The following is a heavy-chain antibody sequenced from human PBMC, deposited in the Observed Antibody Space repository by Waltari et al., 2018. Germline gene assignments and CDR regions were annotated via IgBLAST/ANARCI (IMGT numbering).Heavy chain of an antibody. Sequence: EVQLVESGGGLVQPGGSLRLSCAASGFTFSSSEMNWVRQAPGKGLEWVSYISSSGSTIYYADSVKGRFTISRDNAKNSLYLQMNSLRAEDTAVYYCARGGPDSSGWYVDYWGQGTLVTVSS. CDR3: ARGGPDSSGWYVDY. D-gene: IGHD6-19*01. V-gene: IGHV3-48*03. CDR1: GFTFSSSE. J-gene: IGHJ4*02. CDR2: ISSSGSTI.